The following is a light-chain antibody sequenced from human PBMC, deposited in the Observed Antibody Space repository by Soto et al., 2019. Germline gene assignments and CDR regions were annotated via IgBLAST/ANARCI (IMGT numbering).Light chain of an antibody. CDR2: GAS. V-gene: IGKV3-20*01. J-gene: IGKJ4*01. CDR1: ESVSDNY. CDR3: QQYGSSPLT. Sequence: EIVLTQSPGTLSLSPGERVTLSCRASESVSDNYLAWYQQRSGQAPRLVIYGASSRASAVPDRFSGSGSGADFTLTISRLEPEDFAVYYCQQYGSSPLTFGGGTKVDI.